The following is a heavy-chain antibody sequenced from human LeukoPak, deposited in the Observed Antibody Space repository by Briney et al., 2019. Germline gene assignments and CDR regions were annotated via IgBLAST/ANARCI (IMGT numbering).Heavy chain of an antibody. J-gene: IGHJ6*02. CDR3: AGGPGIAVTGYYYYGMDV. Sequence: SVKVSCKASGGTFSSYAISWVRQAPGQGLEWMGRIIPILGIANYAQKFKGRVTITAGKSTSTAYMELRSLRSEDTAVYYCAGGPGIAVTGYYYYGMDVWGQGTTVTVS. D-gene: IGHD6-19*01. CDR2: IIPILGIA. V-gene: IGHV1-69*04. CDR1: GGTFSSYA.